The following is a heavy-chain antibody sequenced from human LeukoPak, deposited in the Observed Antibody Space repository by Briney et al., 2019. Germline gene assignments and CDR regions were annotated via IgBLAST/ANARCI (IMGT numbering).Heavy chain of an antibody. Sequence: GGSLRLSCAVSGITLSNYGMSWVREAPGKGLEWVAGISDSGGNTKYADSVKGRFTISRDNPKNTLYLKMNSLRAEDTAVYFCAKRGVVIRVILVGFHKEAFYFESWGQGALVTVSS. V-gene: IGHV3-23*01. J-gene: IGHJ4*02. CDR1: GITLSNYG. CDR2: ISDSGGNT. CDR3: AKRGVVIRVILVGFHKEAFYFES. D-gene: IGHD3/OR15-3a*01.